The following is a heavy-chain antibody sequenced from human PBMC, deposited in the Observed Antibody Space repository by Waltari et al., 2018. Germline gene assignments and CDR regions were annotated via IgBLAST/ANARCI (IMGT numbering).Heavy chain of an antibody. CDR3: AKDLPAGGEGLHDFDY. CDR2: IRDEGRNK. Sequence: QVQLVESGGGVVQPGGSLRLSCAASGFTFSSYGMHWVRQAPGKGLEWVAFIRDEGRNKYYAESVKGRLTIARDNSKNTLYRQMNSLRAEDTAVYYCAKDLPAGGEGLHDFDYWGQGTLVTVSS. J-gene: IGHJ4*02. CDR1: GFTFSSYG. V-gene: IGHV3-30*02.